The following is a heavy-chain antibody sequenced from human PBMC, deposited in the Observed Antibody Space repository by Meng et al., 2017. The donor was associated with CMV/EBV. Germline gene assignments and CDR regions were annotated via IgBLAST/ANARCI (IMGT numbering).Heavy chain of an antibody. J-gene: IGHJ4*02. CDR2: VNSDASST. Sequence: GGSLRLSCAASGFTLRNYWIHWVRQAPGKGLMWVSRVNSDASSTNYADSVKGRFTFSRDNAKNTVYLQMNSLRAEDTAVYYCARDSRITGNQRLVDYWGQGTLVTVSS. CDR3: ARDSRITGNQRLVDY. D-gene: IGHD1-20*01. CDR1: GFTLRNYW. V-gene: IGHV3-74*01.